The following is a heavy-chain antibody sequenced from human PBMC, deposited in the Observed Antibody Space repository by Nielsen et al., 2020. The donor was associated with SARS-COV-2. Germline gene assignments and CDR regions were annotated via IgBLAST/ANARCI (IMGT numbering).Heavy chain of an antibody. Sequence: SVKVSCKVSGGTFSSYAISWVRQAPGQGLEWMGGIIPIFGTANYAQKFQGRVTITADESTSTAYMELSSLRSEDTAVYYCARAPSGYSGYDLHYYGMDVWGQGTTVTVSS. V-gene: IGHV1-69*13. J-gene: IGHJ6*02. CDR1: GGTFSSYA. CDR2: IIPIFGTA. CDR3: ARAPSGYSGYDLHYYGMDV. D-gene: IGHD5-12*01.